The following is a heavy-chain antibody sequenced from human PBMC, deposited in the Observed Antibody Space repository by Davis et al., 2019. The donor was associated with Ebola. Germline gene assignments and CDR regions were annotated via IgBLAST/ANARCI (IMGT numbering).Heavy chain of an antibody. CDR2: IYTSGST. D-gene: IGHD4-23*01. V-gene: IGHV4-61*09. J-gene: IGHJ4*02. CDR1: GGSISSGSYY. Sequence: PSETLSLTCTVSGGSISSGSYYWSWIRQPAGKGLEWIGHIYTSGSTNYNPSLKSRVTISVDTSKNQFSLKLSSVTAADTAFYYCARQVPYGGNSAFDYWGQGTLVTVSS. CDR3: ARQVPYGGNSAFDY.